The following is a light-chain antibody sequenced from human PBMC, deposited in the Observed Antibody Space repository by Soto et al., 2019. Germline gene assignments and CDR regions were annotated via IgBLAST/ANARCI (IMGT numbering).Light chain of an antibody. V-gene: IGKV3-11*01. CDR1: QSVSTY. Sequence: EIVLTQSPATLSFSPGERSSLSCGASQSVSTYFAWYQQKPGQAPRLFIYDASNRATGIPARFSGSGSGADFTLTISSLEPEDFAVYYCQQRSEWPITFGQGTRLEIK. CDR3: QQRSEWPIT. J-gene: IGKJ5*01. CDR2: DAS.